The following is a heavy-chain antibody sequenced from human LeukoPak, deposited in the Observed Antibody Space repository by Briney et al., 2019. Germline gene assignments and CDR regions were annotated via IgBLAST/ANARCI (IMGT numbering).Heavy chain of an antibody. Sequence: GGSLRLSCAASGFTLSSYAMSWVRQAPGKGPEWVSAISGSGGSTYYADSVKGRFTISRDNSKNTLYLQMNSLRAEDTAVYYCAKDPSSGWYGYFDYWGQGTLVTVSS. V-gene: IGHV3-23*01. CDR1: GFTLSSYA. D-gene: IGHD6-19*01. CDR3: AKDPSSGWYGYFDY. CDR2: ISGSGGST. J-gene: IGHJ4*02.